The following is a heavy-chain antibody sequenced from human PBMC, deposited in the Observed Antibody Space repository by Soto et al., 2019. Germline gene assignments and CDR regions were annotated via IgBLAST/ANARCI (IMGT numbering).Heavy chain of an antibody. V-gene: IGHV3-74*01. D-gene: IGHD4-17*01. Sequence: EVQLVESGGGLVQPGGSLRLSCAVSRFTFSSYWMHWVRQGPGKGLVWVSRINSDGSSRSYADSVKGRFTISRDNAKNTVYLQMNSLRAEDTAVYYCARDRMTTVPTPGYRGQGTLVTVSS. CDR1: RFTFSSYW. CDR3: ARDRMTTVPTPGY. CDR2: INSDGSSR. J-gene: IGHJ4*02.